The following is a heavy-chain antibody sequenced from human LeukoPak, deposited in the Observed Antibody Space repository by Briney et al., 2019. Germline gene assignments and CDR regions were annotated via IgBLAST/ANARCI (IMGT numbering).Heavy chain of an antibody. CDR1: GFTFSDYY. CDR2: ISSSGSTI. D-gene: IGHD3-10*01. CDR3: ARDCEYYYGSGSYINWFAP. V-gene: IGHV3-11*01. Sequence: GGSLRLSCAASGFTFSDYYMSWIRQAPGKGLEWVSYISSSGSTIYYADSVKGRFTISRDNAKNSLYLQMNSLRAEDTAVYYCARDCEYYYGSGSYINWFAPGGQGTLVTVPS. J-gene: IGHJ5*02.